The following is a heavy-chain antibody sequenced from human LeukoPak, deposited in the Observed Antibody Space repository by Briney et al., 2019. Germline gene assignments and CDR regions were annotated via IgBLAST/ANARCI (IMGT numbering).Heavy chain of an antibody. J-gene: IGHJ5*02. CDR3: ATYTEDYSGPAFAP. Sequence: SQTLSLTCTVSGGSISSGGYYWGWVRQSPRKGLEWIGTIHYSGNTYYNPSLRSRLTISLDTSNNQFSLKLSSVTAADTAVYYCATYTEDYSGPAFAPWGQGTLVIVSS. D-gene: IGHD3-16*01. CDR1: GGSISSGGYY. CDR2: IHYSGNT. V-gene: IGHV4-39*07.